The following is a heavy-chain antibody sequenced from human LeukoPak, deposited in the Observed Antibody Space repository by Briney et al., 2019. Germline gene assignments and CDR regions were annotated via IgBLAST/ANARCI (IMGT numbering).Heavy chain of an antibody. V-gene: IGHV1-18*01. CDR2: ISDYNGNT. J-gene: IGHJ4*02. CDR1: GCTFTSYG. Sequence: ASVKVSCKASGCTFTSYGISWVGQAPGQGLEWMGWISDYNGNTNYAQKLQARVTMTTDTTTSTAYSELRSLRSDDTAVYYCAHYASSGYYDYWGQGTLVTVSS. D-gene: IGHD3-22*01. CDR3: AHYASSGYYDY.